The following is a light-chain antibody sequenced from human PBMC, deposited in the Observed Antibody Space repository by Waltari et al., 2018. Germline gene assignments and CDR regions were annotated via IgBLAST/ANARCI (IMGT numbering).Light chain of an antibody. J-gene: IGLJ3*02. CDR2: NNN. V-gene: IGLV1-44*01. CDR1: SSNIGPNT. CDR3: AAWDGRLDAWV. Sequence: QSVLTQPPSASETPGQRVTISCSGSSSNIGPNTVNWYQHLPGPAPTLLIYNNNPGPSRVPVRLSGSKSGTSASLALSGLQSEDEADYYCAAWDGRLDAWVFGGGTKLTVL.